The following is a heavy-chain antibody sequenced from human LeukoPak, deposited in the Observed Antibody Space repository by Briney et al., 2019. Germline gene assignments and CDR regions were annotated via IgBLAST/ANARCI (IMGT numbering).Heavy chain of an antibody. CDR2: IYTSGST. CDR1: GGSISSGSYY. Sequence: PSQTLSLTYTVSGGSISSGSYYWSWTREPAGKGLEWIGRIYTSGSTNYNPSLKSRVTISVDTSKNQFSLKLSSVTAADTAVSYCASWRYSSRPYLDYCGQGTLVTVSS. D-gene: IGHD6-13*01. J-gene: IGHJ4*02. CDR3: ASWRYSSRPYLDY. V-gene: IGHV4-61*02.